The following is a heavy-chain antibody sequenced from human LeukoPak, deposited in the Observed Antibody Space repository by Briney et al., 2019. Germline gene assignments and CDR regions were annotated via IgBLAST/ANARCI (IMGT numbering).Heavy chain of an antibody. CDR2: ISNDGSRT. CDR1: GFTFSHFW. J-gene: IGHJ3*02. D-gene: IGHD4-11*01. Sequence: PGGSLRLSCAASGFTFSHFWMHWVRQVPGKGLVWVSRISNDGSRTAYADSVKGRFTISRDNAKNTLYLQMNSLRAEDTAVYYCAKDQASETTVTSGAFDIWGQGTMVTVSS. CDR3: AKDQASETTVTSGAFDI. V-gene: IGHV3-74*01.